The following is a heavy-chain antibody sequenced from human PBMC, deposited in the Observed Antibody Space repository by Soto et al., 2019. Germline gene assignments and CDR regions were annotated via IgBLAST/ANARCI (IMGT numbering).Heavy chain of an antibody. CDR2: LSWKGGSI. J-gene: IGHJ6*03. CDR1: GFTGDDYA. Sequence: EVQLVESGGGLVQPGGSLRLSCAASGFTGDDYAFNWVRQAPGKGLEWVSGLSWKGGSIGYAYSVKGRVIISTDNAKKSLYLQMTSLRAEDTALYYCATGPGGYYGSGSQKTLYYYNMDVWGKGTTVTVSS. V-gene: IGHV3-9*01. CDR3: ATGPGGYYGSGSQKTLYYYNMDV. D-gene: IGHD3-10*01.